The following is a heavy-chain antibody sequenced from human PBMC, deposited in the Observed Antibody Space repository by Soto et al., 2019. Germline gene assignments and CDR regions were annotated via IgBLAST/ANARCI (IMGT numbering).Heavy chain of an antibody. CDR1: GGSISSYY. V-gene: IGHV4-59*08. Sequence: QVQLQESGPGLVKPSETLSLTCTVSGGSISSYYWSWIRQPPGKGLEWIGYIYYSGSTNYNPSLKGRVSLSVDTSKSQFSLPLSSVTAADTAVYYCASQGYWGQGTLVTVSS. CDR2: IYYSGST. CDR3: ASQGY. J-gene: IGHJ4*02.